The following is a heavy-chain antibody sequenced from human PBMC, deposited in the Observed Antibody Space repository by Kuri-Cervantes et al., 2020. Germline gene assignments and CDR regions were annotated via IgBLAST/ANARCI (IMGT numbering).Heavy chain of an antibody. J-gene: IGHJ5*02. V-gene: IGHV1-69*13. CDR2: IIPIFGTA. CDR3: ARQGGYCSGGSCYWLSFVP. D-gene: IGHD2-15*01. CDR1: GGTFSSYA. Sequence: SVNVSCKVSGGTFSSYAISWVRQAPGQGLEWMGGIIPIFGTANYAQKFQGRVTITADESTSTAYMELSSLRSEDTAVYYCARQGGYCSGGSCYWLSFVPWCQGTLVTVSS.